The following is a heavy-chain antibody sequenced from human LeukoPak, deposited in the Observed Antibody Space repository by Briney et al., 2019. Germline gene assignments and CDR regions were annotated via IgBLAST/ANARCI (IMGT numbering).Heavy chain of an antibody. Sequence: GASVKVSCKASGYTFTSYGISWVRQAPGQGLEWMGWISAYNGNTNYAQKLQGRVTMTTDTSTSTAYMELRSLRSDDAAVYYCARVANTIFGVVIRADYYYYMDVWGKGTTVTVSS. D-gene: IGHD3-3*01. CDR2: ISAYNGNT. CDR3: ARVANTIFGVVIRADYYYYMDV. J-gene: IGHJ6*03. CDR1: GYTFTSYG. V-gene: IGHV1-18*01.